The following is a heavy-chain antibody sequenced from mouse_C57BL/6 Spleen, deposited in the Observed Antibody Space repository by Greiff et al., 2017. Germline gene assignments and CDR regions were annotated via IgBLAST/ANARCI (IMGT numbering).Heavy chain of an antibody. Sequence: QVQLTQSGAELAKPGASVKLSCKASGYTFTSYWMHWVKQRPGQGLEWIGYINPSSGYTKYTQKFKDKATLTADKSSSTAYMQLDSLTYEYSAVYDWARSEITTVRWYFDVWGTGTTVTVSA. CDR1: GYTFTSYW. D-gene: IGHD1-1*01. J-gene: IGHJ1*03. CDR3: ARSEITTVRWYFDV. V-gene: IGHV1-7*01. CDR2: INPSSGYT.